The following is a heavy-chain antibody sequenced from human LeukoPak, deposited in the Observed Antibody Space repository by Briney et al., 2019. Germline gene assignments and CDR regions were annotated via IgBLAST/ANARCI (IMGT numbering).Heavy chain of an antibody. CDR2: IYNSGSTNYN. V-gene: IGHV4-59*08. J-gene: IGHJ4*02. CDR3: ARHTTGRALVDFDY. D-gene: IGHD2-8*01. Sequence: SETLSLTCTVSGGSISGHYWSWLRQSPGKGLEWIAYIYNSGSTNYNNYNPSLKSRVIMSMDTSKNQLSLIVSSVTAADTAVYYCARHTTGRALVDFDYWGQGTLVTVSA. CDR1: GGSISGHY.